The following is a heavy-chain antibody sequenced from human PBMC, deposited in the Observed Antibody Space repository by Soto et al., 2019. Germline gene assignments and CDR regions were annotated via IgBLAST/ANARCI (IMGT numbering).Heavy chain of an antibody. D-gene: IGHD3-22*01. CDR3: AKGPDYYDSSGYFWYFDL. CDR2: ISYDGSNK. V-gene: IGHV3-30*18. Sequence: PGGSLRLSCAASGFTFSSYGMHWVRQAPGKGLEWVAVISYDGSNKYYADSVKGRFTISRDNSKNTLYLQMNSLRAEDTAVYYCAKGPDYYDSSGYFWYFDLWGRGTLVTVSS. J-gene: IGHJ2*01. CDR1: GFTFSSYG.